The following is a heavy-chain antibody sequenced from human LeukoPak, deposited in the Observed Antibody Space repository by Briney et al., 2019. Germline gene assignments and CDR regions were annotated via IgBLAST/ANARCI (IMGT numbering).Heavy chain of an antibody. D-gene: IGHD1-1*01. Sequence: PSETLSLTCSISGGSVSTYYWNWIRQPPGKGLEWIGFVYSGGSSNYNPSLKSRVAMSVDKSRNQFSLRLRSVTAADTAMYYCARDGGTMTGYTYYFDHWGQGTLVTVSS. CDR1: GGSVSTYY. CDR3: ARDGGTMTGYTYYFDH. J-gene: IGHJ4*02. V-gene: IGHV4-59*02. CDR2: VYSGGSS.